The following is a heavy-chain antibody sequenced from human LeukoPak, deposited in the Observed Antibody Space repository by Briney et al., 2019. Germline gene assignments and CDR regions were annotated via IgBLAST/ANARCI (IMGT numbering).Heavy chain of an antibody. CDR2: INHSGST. D-gene: IGHD3-10*01. CDR3: ARGVEMYYYGSGSYYTFGY. J-gene: IGHJ4*02. V-gene: IGHV4-34*01. Sequence: ETLSLTCAVYGGSFSGYYWSWIRQPPGKGLEWIGEINHSGSTNYNPSLKSRVTISVDTSKNQFSLKLSSVTAADSAVYYCARGVEMYYYGSGSYYTFGYWGQGTLVTVSS. CDR1: GGSFSGYY.